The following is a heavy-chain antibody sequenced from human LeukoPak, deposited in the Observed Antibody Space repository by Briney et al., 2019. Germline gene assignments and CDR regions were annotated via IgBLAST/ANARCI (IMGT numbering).Heavy chain of an antibody. D-gene: IGHD2-2*01. CDR2: INPNSGGT. J-gene: IGHJ5*02. CDR1: GHTFTGYY. V-gene: IGHV1-2*02. CDR3: ARDRPGVPAAMPVDP. Sequence: ASVKVSCKASGHTFTGYYMHWVRQAPGQGLEWMGWINPNSGGTNYAQKFQGRVTMTRDTSISTAYMELSRLRSDDTAVYYCARDRPGVPAAMPVDPWGQGTLVTVSS.